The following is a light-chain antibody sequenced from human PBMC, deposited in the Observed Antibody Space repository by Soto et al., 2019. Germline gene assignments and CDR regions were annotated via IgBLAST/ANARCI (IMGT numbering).Light chain of an antibody. J-gene: IGLJ1*01. V-gene: IGLV2-14*01. Sequence: QSVLTQPASVSGSPGQSITISCTGTSSDVGGYHYVSWYQHHPGKAPKLMLYEVSSRPSGVSNHFSGTKSGNTASLTISGLXTEDEADYYCSSYTSSSTLEVFGTGTKVTVL. CDR2: EVS. CDR1: SSDVGGYHY. CDR3: SSYTSSSTLEV.